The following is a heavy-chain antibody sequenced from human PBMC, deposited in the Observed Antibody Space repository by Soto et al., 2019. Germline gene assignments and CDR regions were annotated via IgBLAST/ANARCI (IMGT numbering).Heavy chain of an antibody. D-gene: IGHD1-1*01. CDR3: VRDGTKTLRDWFDP. V-gene: IGHV4-4*07. CDR2: IYATGTT. Sequence: SETLSLTCTVSGASISGFYWSWIRTSSGKGLEWIGRIYATGTTDYNPSLKSRVMMSVDKSKKQFSLKLRSVTAADTAVYYCVRDGTKTLRDWFDPWGQGISVTVSS. J-gene: IGHJ5*02. CDR1: GASISGFY.